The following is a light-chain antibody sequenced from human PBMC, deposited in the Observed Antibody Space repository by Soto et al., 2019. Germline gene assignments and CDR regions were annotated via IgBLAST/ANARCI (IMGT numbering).Light chain of an antibody. CDR2: DAS. CDR1: QSVSTY. J-gene: IGKJ1*01. Sequence: EIVLTQSPATLSLSPGESATLSCRASQSVSTYLAWYQHKPGQAPRLLIYDASNRATGIPARFSGSGSGTDFTLTISSLEPEDFAVYYCQQRDNWQTFGQGTKVEIK. V-gene: IGKV3-11*01. CDR3: QQRDNWQT.